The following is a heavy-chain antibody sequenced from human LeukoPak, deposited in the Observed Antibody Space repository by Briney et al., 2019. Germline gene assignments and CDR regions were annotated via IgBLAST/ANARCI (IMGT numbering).Heavy chain of an antibody. CDR2: IYYSGST. CDR3: ARDRLANDFWSGYSD. V-gene: IGHV4-31*03. CDR1: GGSISSGGYY. D-gene: IGHD3-3*01. Sequence: SQTLSLTCTVSGGSISSGGYYWSWIRQHPGKGLEWIGYIYYSGSTYYNPSLKSRVTISVDTSKNQFSLKLSSVTAADTAEYYCARDRLANDFWSGYSDWGQGTLVTVSS. J-gene: IGHJ4*02.